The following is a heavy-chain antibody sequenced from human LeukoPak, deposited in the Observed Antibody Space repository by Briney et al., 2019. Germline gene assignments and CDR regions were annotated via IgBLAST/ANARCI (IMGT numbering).Heavy chain of an antibody. V-gene: IGHV4-61*02. CDR1: GGSISSGSYY. J-gene: IGHJ4*02. Sequence: PSQTLSFTCTVSGGSISSGSYYWSWIRQPAGKGLEWIGRIYTSGSTNYNPSLKSRVTISVDTSKNQFSLKLSSVTAADTAVYYCAREDYCSSTSCYTHLDYWGQGTLVTVSS. CDR3: AREDYCSSTSCYTHLDY. D-gene: IGHD2-2*02. CDR2: IYTSGST.